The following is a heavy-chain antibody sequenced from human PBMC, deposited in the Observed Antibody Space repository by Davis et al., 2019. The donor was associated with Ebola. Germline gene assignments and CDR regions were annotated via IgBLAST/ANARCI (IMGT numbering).Heavy chain of an antibody. Sequence: SETLSLTCAVYVGSFSGYYWTWIRQPAGKGLEWIGRIYTSGSPNYNPSLKSRVTMSLDTSKNQFSLKLSSVTAADRALYYCARIRGHYYSDAFDIWGQGAMVTVSS. CDR2: IYTSGSP. D-gene: IGHD3-22*01. J-gene: IGHJ3*02. CDR1: VGSFSGYY. V-gene: IGHV4-59*10. CDR3: ARIRGHYYSDAFDI.